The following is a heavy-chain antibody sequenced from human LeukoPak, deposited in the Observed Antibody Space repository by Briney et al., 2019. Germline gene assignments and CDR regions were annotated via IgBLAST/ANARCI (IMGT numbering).Heavy chain of an antibody. D-gene: IGHD5-18*01. V-gene: IGHV4-4*09. CDR2: IYTSGST. Sequence: SETLSLTCTVSGGSITSYYWSWIRQPPGKGLEWIGYIYTSGSTDYNPSLKSRVTISVDTSKNQVSLKLSSVTAADSAVYFCARQEEYNYADLGGVDTWGQEPWSPSPQ. CDR1: GGSITSYY. J-gene: IGHJ5*01. CDR3: ARQEEYNYADLGGVDT.